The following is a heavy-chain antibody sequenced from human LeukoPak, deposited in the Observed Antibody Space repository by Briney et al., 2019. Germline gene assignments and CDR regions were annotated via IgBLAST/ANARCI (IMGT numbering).Heavy chain of an antibody. V-gene: IGHV4-59*01. CDR1: ADSIRNYY. Sequence: PSETLSLTFTVSADSIRNYYWSWIRQSPGKELEWIGYMYNRGSTIYNPSLKSRVTISTDTSKNQFSLTLTSVTAADTAVYYCARAEKAVTGTLDSWGQGTLITVSS. CDR2: MYNRGST. CDR3: ARAEKAVTGTLDS. D-gene: IGHD6-19*01. J-gene: IGHJ4*02.